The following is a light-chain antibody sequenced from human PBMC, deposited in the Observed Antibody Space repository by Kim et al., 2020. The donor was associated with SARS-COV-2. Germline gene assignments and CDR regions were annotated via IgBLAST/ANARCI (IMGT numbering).Light chain of an antibody. J-gene: IGKJ5*01. CDR3: QQFGSSIT. V-gene: IGKV3-20*01. CDR2: SAS. CDR1: QSVSSTS. Sequence: LSPGESATLSCRACQSVSSTSLAWYQQKPGQAPRLLLYSASSRATGIPDRFSGSGSGTDFTLPISRLGPEDFAVYYCQQFGSSITFGQGTRLEIK.